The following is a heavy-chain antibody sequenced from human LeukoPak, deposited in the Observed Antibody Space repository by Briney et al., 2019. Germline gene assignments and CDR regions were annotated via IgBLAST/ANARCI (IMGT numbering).Heavy chain of an antibody. CDR2: IYDSGST. J-gene: IGHJ4*02. V-gene: IGHV4-59*01. CDR3: ARAPQLYHFDY. CDR1: GDSISNYY. D-gene: IGHD2-8*01. Sequence: SETLSLTRTVSGDSISNYYWSWIRQPPGKGLEWIGYIYDSGSTDYNPSLKGRVTISVDTSKTQFSLQVTSVTAADTAVYYCARAPQLYHFDYWGQGTLVTVSS.